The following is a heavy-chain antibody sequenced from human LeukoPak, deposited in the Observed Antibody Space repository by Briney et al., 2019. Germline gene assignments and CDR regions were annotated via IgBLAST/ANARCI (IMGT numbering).Heavy chain of an antibody. CDR1: GGSISSSSYY. D-gene: IGHD1-26*01. CDR3: ASQRWELLTGEGENFDY. J-gene: IGHJ4*02. V-gene: IGHV4-39*07. Sequence: SETLSLTCTVSGGSISSSSYYWGWIRQPPGKGLEWIGSIYYSGSIYYNPSLKSRVTISVDTSKNQLSLKLRSVTAADTAVYYCASQRWELLTGEGENFDYWGQGTLVTVSS. CDR2: IYYSGSI.